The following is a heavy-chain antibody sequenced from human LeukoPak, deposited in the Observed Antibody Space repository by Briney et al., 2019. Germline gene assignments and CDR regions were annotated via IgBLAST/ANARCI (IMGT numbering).Heavy chain of an antibody. D-gene: IGHD5-24*01. CDR2: FNPNTGGT. CDR3: AGSRDGYLFDY. J-gene: IGHJ4*02. CDR1: GYTFIDHH. V-gene: IGHV1-2*02. Sequence: GASVMVSCKASGYTFIDHHLHWVRQAPGQGLEWMGYFNPNTGGTNSAQNFQGRVTMTRDTFISTAYMELSSLRSDDTALYYCAGSRDGYLFDYWGQGALVTVSS.